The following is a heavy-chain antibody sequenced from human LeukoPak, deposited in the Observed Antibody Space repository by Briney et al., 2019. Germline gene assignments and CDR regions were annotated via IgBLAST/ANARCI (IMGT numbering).Heavy chain of an antibody. V-gene: IGHV3-23*01. CDR2: ISGSGGST. CDR1: GFTFSSYA. D-gene: IGHD1-26*01. CDR3: AKDLGEWELQEDAFDI. J-gene: IGHJ3*02. Sequence: GGSLRLSCAASGFTFSSYAMSWVRQAPGKGLEWVSAISGSGGSTYYADSVKGRFTISRDNSKNTLYLQMNSLRAEDTAVYYCAKDLGEWELQEDAFDIWGQGTMVTVSS.